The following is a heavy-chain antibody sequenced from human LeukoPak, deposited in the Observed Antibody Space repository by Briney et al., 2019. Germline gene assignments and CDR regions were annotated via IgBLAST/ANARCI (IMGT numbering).Heavy chain of an antibody. CDR1: GFTFSSYS. CDR3: ARDGGRYFDY. V-gene: IGHV3-20*04. Sequence: SGGSLRLSCAASGFTFSSYSMNWVRQAPGKWLEWVSGINWNGGSTGYADSVKGRFTISRDNAKNSLYLQMNSLRAEDTALYYCARDGGRYFDYWGQGTLVTVSS. D-gene: IGHD3-16*01. J-gene: IGHJ4*02. CDR2: INWNGGST.